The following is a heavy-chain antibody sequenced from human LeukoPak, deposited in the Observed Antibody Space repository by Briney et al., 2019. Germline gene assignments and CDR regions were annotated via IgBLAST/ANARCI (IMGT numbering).Heavy chain of an antibody. V-gene: IGHV1-2*02. CDR1: GYTFTGYY. Sequence: ASVKVSCKASGYTFTGYYMHWVRQAPGQGLEWMGWINPNSGGTNYAQKFQGRVTMTRDTSISTAYMELSRLRSDDAAVYYCAREGGSYPPYFDYWAQGTLVTVSS. D-gene: IGHD1-26*01. J-gene: IGHJ4*02. CDR2: INPNSGGT. CDR3: AREGGSYPPYFDY.